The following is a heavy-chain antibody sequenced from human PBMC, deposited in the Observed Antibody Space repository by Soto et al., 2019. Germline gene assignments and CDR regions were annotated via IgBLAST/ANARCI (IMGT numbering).Heavy chain of an antibody. J-gene: IGHJ5*02. V-gene: IGHV4-4*02. CDR2: IFHSGST. D-gene: IGHD6-13*01. CDR1: GGSISSSNW. Sequence: SETLSLTCAVSGGSISSSNWWSWVRQPPGKGLEWIVEIFHSGSTYYNPSLKSRVTISVDKSLNQFSLKLSSVTAAYTAVFYFAKRIAAAATGKWFDPWGQGTLVTVSS. CDR3: AKRIAAAATGKWFDP.